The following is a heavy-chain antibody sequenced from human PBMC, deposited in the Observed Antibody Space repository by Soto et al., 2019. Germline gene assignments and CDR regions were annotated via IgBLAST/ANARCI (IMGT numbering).Heavy chain of an antibody. J-gene: IGHJ4*02. D-gene: IGHD3-22*01. CDR1: GGSFSSFS. Sequence: AVMVSCKVSGGSFSSFSINWVRQAPGQRFEWMGGIIPILGTANFTQKFQDRVTFTADESTATAYMTLSSLTSEDTAFYYCTSFDSNGYYPQNRHWGPGTQVTVS. CDR2: IIPILGTA. CDR3: TSFDSNGYYPQNRH. V-gene: IGHV1-69*13.